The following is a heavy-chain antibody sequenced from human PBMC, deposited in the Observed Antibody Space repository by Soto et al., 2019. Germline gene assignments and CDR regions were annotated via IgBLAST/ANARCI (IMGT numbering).Heavy chain of an antibody. Sequence: GESLKISCKGSGYSFTSYWIGWVRQMPGKGLEWMGIIYPGDSDTRYSPSFQGQVTISADKFISTAYLQWSSLKASDTAMYYCARSYYDFWSGYYRYDAFDIWGQGTMVTV. CDR2: IYPGDSDT. CDR1: GYSFTSYW. D-gene: IGHD3-3*01. J-gene: IGHJ3*02. V-gene: IGHV5-51*01. CDR3: ARSYYDFWSGYYRYDAFDI.